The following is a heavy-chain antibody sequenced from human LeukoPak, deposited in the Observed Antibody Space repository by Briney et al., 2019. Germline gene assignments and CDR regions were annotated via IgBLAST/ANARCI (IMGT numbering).Heavy chain of an antibody. D-gene: IGHD6-13*01. CDR3: AKRQAAAPHSSSWYYYYYMDV. J-gene: IGHJ6*03. CDR2: ISGSGGST. V-gene: IGHV3-23*01. CDR1: GFTFSSYA. Sequence: PGGSLRLSCAASGFTFSSYAMSWVRQAPGKGLEWVSAISGSGGSTYYADSVKGRFTISRDNSKNTLYLQMNSLRAEDTAVYYCAKRQAAAPHSSSWYYYYYMDVWGKGTTVTVSS.